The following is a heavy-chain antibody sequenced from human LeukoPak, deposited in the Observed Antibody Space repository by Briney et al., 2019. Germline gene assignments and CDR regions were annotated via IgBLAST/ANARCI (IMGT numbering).Heavy chain of an antibody. CDR3: ARASFWESPINWFDP. V-gene: IGHV1-2*07. J-gene: IGHJ5*02. Sequence: ASVKVSCKASGYTFTGYYMHWLRQALGKGLEWMGWINPKNGGANYAPRFQGRVTMTRDRSISTVYMELTGLTSDDTAVYYCARASFWESPINWFDPWGQGTLVTVSS. D-gene: IGHD3-16*01. CDR1: GYTFTGYY. CDR2: INPKNGGA.